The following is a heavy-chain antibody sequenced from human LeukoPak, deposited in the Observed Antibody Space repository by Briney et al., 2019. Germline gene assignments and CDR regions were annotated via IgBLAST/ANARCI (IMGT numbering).Heavy chain of an antibody. V-gene: IGHV3-21*01. J-gene: IGHJ4*02. D-gene: IGHD6-6*01. CDR3: ARDFALAARSFDY. CDR1: GFTFSSYS. CDR2: ISSSSSYI. Sequence: GGSLRLXCAASGFTFSSYSMNWGRQAPGKGLEWVSSISSSSSYIYYADSVKGRFTISRDNAKNSLYLQMNSLRAEDTAVYYCARDFALAARSFDYWGQGTLVTVSS.